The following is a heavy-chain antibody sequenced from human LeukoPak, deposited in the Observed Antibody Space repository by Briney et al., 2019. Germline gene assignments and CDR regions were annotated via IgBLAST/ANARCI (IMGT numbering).Heavy chain of an antibody. CDR3: TSHIGGGFNY. CDR1: GFAFSTYS. V-gene: IGHV3-21*01. J-gene: IGHJ4*02. D-gene: IGHD3-10*01. Sequence: GGSLRLSCAASGFAFSTYSMNWVRLAPGKGLEWVSSITSSSSYIYYADSLKGRFTISRDNAKNSLYLQMNSLRAEDTAVYYCTSHIGGGFNYWGQGTLVIVSS. CDR2: ITSSSSYI.